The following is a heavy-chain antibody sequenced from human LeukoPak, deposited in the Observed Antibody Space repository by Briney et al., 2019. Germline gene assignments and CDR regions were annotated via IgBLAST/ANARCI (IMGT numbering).Heavy chain of an antibody. CDR2: ISGSGGST. D-gene: IGHD6-19*01. J-gene: IGHJ4*02. CDR3: AKDQGLEQWLVQVDY. CDR1: GFTFSSYA. V-gene: IGHV3-23*01. Sequence: GGSLKLSCAASGFTFSSYAMSWVRQAPGKGLEWVSAISGSGGSTYYADSVKGRFTISRDNSKNTLYLQMNSLRAEDTAVYYCAKDQGLEQWLVQVDYWGQGTLVTVSS.